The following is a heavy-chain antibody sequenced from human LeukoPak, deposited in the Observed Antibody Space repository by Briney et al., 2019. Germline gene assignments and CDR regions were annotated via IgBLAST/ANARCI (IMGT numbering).Heavy chain of an antibody. V-gene: IGHV3-53*01. D-gene: IGHD2-2*01. Sequence: GGSLRLSCAASRFTVSSNFMTWVRRAPGKGLEWVSSLCSSSTTFSLDSMKGRFTFPRDNAKNTLYLQMNSLRAEDTAVYYCARRVVVPAAPYYFDYWGQGTLVTVSS. J-gene: IGHJ4*02. CDR2: LCSSSTT. CDR3: ARRVVVPAAPYYFDY. CDR1: RFTVSSNF.